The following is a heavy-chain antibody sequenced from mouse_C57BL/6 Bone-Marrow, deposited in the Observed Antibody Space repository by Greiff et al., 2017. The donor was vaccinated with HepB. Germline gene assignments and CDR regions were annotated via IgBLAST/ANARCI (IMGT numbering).Heavy chain of an antibody. J-gene: IGHJ4*01. D-gene: IGHD2-4*01. V-gene: IGHV5-15*01. CDR2: ISNLAYSI. CDR3: ERAIYYDYFYAMDY. CDR1: GFTFSDYG. Sequence: DVHLVESGGGLVQPGGSLKLSCAASGFTFSDYGMAWVRQAPRKGPEWVAFISNLAYSIYYADTVTGRFTISRENAKNTLYLEMSSLRSEDTAMYYCERAIYYDYFYAMDYWGQGTSVTVSS.